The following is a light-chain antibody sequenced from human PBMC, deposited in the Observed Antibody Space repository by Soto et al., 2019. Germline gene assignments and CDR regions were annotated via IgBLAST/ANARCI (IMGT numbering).Light chain of an antibody. CDR3: QDYGSSRT. CDR2: GAS. CDR1: QSVSSSS. J-gene: IGKJ1*01. V-gene: IGKV3-20*01. Sequence: EIVLTQSPGTLSLSPGERATLFCRASQSVSSSSLAWYQQKPGQAPRLLIYGASSRTTGIPDRFSGSGSGTDFTLTISRLEPEDFAVYYCQDYGSSRTFGQGTKVEV.